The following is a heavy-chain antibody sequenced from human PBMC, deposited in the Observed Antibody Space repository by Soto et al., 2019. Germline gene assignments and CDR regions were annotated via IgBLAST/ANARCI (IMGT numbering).Heavy chain of an antibody. CDR3: AREVDMGYSYGTPSDY. Sequence: SVKVSCKASGYTFTSYGISWVRQAPGQGLEWMGWISAYNGNTNYAQKLQGRVTMTTDTSTSTAYMELRSLRSDDTAVYYCAREVDMGYSYGTPSDYWGQGTLVTVSS. J-gene: IGHJ4*02. D-gene: IGHD5-18*01. CDR2: ISAYNGNT. V-gene: IGHV1-18*04. CDR1: GYTFTSYG.